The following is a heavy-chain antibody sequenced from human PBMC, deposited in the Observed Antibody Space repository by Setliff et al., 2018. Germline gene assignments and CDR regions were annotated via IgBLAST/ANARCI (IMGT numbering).Heavy chain of an antibody. J-gene: IGHJ3*01. V-gene: IGHV1-18*01. Sequence: ASVKVSCKASGYIFKSYGISWVRQAPGQGLEWMGWISSYNDVINYAQSFQGRVTMTTDTSKSAAYMDLRGLRSDDTAVYYCAISTLSICSGGSCPNAFDVWGQGTMVTVSS. CDR3: AISTLSICSGGSCPNAFDV. CDR1: GYIFKSYG. CDR2: ISSYNDVI. D-gene: IGHD2-15*01.